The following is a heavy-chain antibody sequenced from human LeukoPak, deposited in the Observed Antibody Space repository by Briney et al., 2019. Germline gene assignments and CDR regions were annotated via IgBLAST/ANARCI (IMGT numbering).Heavy chain of an antibody. CDR3: ARDLMYYDFWSGYPSYYYGMDV. D-gene: IGHD3-3*01. CDR2: ISSSSSYI. V-gene: IGHV3-21*01. CDR1: GFTFSRYS. Sequence: GGSLRLSCAASGFTFSRYSMNWVRQAPGKGLEWVSSISSSSSYIYYADSVKGRFTISRDNSKNTLYLQMNSLRAEDTAVYYCARDLMYYDFWSGYPSYYYGMDVWGQGTTVTVSS. J-gene: IGHJ6*02.